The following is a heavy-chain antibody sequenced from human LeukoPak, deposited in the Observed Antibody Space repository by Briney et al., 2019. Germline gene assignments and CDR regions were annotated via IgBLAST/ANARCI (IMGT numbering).Heavy chain of an antibody. CDR2: INHSGST. V-gene: IGHV4-34*01. J-gene: IGHJ4*02. CDR1: GGSFSGYY. Sequence: TSETLSLTCAVYGGSFSGYYWSWIRQPPGKGLEWIGEINHSGSTNYNPSLKSRVTISVDTSKNQFSLNVTSVTAADTAVYYCARDGPIGPWGQGTLVTVSS. D-gene: IGHD2-15*01. CDR3: ARDGPIGP.